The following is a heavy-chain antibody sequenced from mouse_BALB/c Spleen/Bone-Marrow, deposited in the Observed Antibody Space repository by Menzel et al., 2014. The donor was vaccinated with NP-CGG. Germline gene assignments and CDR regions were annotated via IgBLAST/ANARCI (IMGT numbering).Heavy chain of an antibody. CDR3: ARSLYGFDWYFDV. CDR1: GYTFTGYV. J-gene: IGHJ1*01. Sequence: VQLQQSGPELVKPGASVKMSCKASGYTFTGYVMHWVKQKPGQGLEWIGNINPYNDGTKYNEKFKGKATLTSDKFSSTAYMELGSLTSEDSAVYYCARSLYGFDWYFDVWGAGTTVTVSS. D-gene: IGHD2-2*01. CDR2: INPYNDGT. V-gene: IGHV1-14*01.